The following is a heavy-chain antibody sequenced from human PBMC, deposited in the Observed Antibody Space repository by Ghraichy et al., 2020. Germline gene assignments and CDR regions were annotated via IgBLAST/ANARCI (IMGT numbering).Heavy chain of an antibody. CDR1: GFTFSNYA. D-gene: IGHD2-8*01. J-gene: IGHJ4*02. Sequence: GGSLRLSCAASGFTFSNYAISWVRQAPGKGLEWVSTISGSGASTYYADSVKGRFTISRDNSKNTLYLQMNSLRAEDTAVYYCARDAFVLMVYATFDYWGQGTLVTVSS. CDR2: ISGSGAST. CDR3: ARDAFVLMVYATFDY. V-gene: IGHV3-23*01.